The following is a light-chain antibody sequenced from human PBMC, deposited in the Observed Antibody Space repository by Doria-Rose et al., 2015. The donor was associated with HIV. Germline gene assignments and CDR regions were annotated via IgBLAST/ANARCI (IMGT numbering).Light chain of an antibody. V-gene: IGKV1-39*01. CDR3: QQTYSSPPWT. CDR2: AAS. CDR1: QTVSTY. Sequence: SPSSLSASIGDRVTITCRASQTVSTYLNWFQQEPGKAPKLLIYAASRLQSGVPSRFSGSGSGTDFTLTISGLQPGDFATYYCQQTYSSPPWTFGQGTKVEMK. J-gene: IGKJ1*01.